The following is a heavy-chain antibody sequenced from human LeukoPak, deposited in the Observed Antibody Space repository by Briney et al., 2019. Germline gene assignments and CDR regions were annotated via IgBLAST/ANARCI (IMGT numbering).Heavy chain of an antibody. J-gene: IGHJ5*02. CDR3: AKDPVVPAAIRGPWFDP. Sequence: GGSLRLSCAASGFTFSSYAMSWVRQAPGKGLEWVSAISGSGGSTYYADSVKGRFTISRDNSKTTLYLQMNSLRADDTAVYYCAKDPVVPAAIRGPWFDPWGQGTLVTVSS. D-gene: IGHD2-2*02. CDR1: GFTFSSYA. V-gene: IGHV3-23*01. CDR2: ISGSGGST.